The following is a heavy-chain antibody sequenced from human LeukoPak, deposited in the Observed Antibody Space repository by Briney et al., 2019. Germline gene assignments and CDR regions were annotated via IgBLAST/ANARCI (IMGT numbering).Heavy chain of an antibody. D-gene: IGHD3-10*01. CDR3: ARGPWSRVRGEPFDY. J-gene: IGHJ4*02. V-gene: IGHV4-39*07. Sequence: SETLSLTCTVSGGSISSSSYYWGWIRQPPGKGLEWIGSIYYSGSTYYNPSLKSRVTISVDTSKNQFSLKLSSVTAADTAVYYCARGPWSRVRGEPFDYWGQGTLVTVSS. CDR2: IYYSGST. CDR1: GGSISSSSYY.